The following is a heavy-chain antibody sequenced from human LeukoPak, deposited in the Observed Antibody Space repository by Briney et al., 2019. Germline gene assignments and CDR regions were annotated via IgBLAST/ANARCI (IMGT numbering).Heavy chain of an antibody. D-gene: IGHD5-18*01. CDR1: GYSFTDKY. J-gene: IGHJ6*03. Sequence: ASVKVSCKASGYSFTDKYIHWVRQAPGQGLEWMGWINPNSGGTSYAQKFQGRVTMTRDTSISTAYMELSRLRSDDTAVYYCAREPRGDTAIYYYYMDVWGKGTTVTISS. CDR2: INPNSGGT. CDR3: AREPRGDTAIYYYYMDV. V-gene: IGHV1-2*02.